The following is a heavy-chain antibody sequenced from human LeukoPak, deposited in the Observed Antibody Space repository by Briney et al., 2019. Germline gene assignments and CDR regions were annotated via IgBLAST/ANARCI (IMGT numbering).Heavy chain of an antibody. D-gene: IGHD6-13*01. V-gene: IGHV3-23*01. Sequence: GGSLRLSCAASGFTFSSYAMSWVRQAPGKGLEWVSAISGSGGSTYYADYVKGRLTISRDNSKNTLYLQMNSLRAEDTAVYYCAKRPGYSSSWSVPGWFDPWGQGTLVTVSS. J-gene: IGHJ5*02. CDR3: AKRPGYSSSWSVPGWFDP. CDR1: GFTFSSYA. CDR2: ISGSGGST.